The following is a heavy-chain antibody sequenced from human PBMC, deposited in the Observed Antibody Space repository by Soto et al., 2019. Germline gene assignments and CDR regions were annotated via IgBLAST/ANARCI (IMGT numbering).Heavy chain of an antibody. V-gene: IGHV1-46*01. J-gene: IGHJ6*02. CDR3: ARESMITFGGVIVHPGPYGMDV. Sequence: ASVKVSCKASGYTFTSYYMQWVRQAPGQGLEWMGIINPSGGSTSYAQKFQGRVTMTRDTSTSTVYMELSSLRSEDTAVYYCARESMITFGGVIVHPGPYGMDVWGQGTTVTVSS. D-gene: IGHD3-16*02. CDR2: INPSGGST. CDR1: GYTFTSYY.